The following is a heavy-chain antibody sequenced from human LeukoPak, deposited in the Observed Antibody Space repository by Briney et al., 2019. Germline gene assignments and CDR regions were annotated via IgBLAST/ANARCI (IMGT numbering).Heavy chain of an antibody. D-gene: IGHD3-10*01. V-gene: IGHV1-18*01. Sequence: ASVKVSCKASGYTFTSYAISWVRQAPGQGLEWMGWISAYNGNTNYAQKLQGRVTMTTDTSTSTAYMELRSLRSDDTAVYYCARVGSGSYYTYYYGMDVWGQGTTVTVSS. CDR3: ARVGSGSYYTYYYGMDV. J-gene: IGHJ6*02. CDR2: ISAYNGNT. CDR1: GYTFTSYA.